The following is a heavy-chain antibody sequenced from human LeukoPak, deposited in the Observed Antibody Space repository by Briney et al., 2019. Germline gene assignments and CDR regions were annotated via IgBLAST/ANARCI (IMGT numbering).Heavy chain of an antibody. Sequence: PSETLSLTCAVYGGSFSGYYWSWIRQPPGKGLEWIGSIYYSGSTYYNPSLKSRVTISVDTSKNQFSLKLSSVTAADTAVYYCARQGHCSSTSCNYYYGMDVWGQGTTVTVSS. CDR1: GGSFSGYY. D-gene: IGHD2-2*01. CDR3: ARQGHCSSTSCNYYYGMDV. CDR2: IYYSGST. J-gene: IGHJ6*02. V-gene: IGHV4-34*01.